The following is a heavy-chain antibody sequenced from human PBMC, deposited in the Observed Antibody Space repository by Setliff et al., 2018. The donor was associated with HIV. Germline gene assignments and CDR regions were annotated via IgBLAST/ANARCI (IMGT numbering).Heavy chain of an antibody. D-gene: IGHD3-22*01. Sequence: GESLKISCKASGYIFSTYWMHWVRRAPGKGLEWVSYIRSSGSTIYYADSVKGRFTVSRDISKDTLYLQMNSLSAEDTAVYYCAKERNPRVVSYYYYYMDVWGKGTTVTVSS. J-gene: IGHJ6*03. V-gene: IGHV3-48*01. CDR3: AKERNPRVVSYYYYYMDV. CDR2: IRSSGSTI. CDR1: GYIFSTYW.